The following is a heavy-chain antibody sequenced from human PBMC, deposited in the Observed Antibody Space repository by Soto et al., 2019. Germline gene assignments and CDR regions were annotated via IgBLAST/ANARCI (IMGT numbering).Heavy chain of an antibody. CDR3: ARTPRYFSSTSCPGGGDY. J-gene: IGHJ4*02. D-gene: IGHD2-2*01. V-gene: IGHV1-69*01. CDR2: IIPIFGTA. Sequence: QVQLVQSGAEVKKPGSSVKVSCKASGGTFSSYAISWVRQAPGQGLEWMGGIIPIFGTANYAQKFQGRVTITADESTSTAYMELSSLRSEDTAVYYCARTPRYFSSTSCPGGGDYWGQGTLVTVSS. CDR1: GGTFSSYA.